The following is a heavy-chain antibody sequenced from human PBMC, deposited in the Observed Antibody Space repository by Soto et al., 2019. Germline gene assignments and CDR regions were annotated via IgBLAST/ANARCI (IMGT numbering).Heavy chain of an antibody. CDR2: IKRDGSEK. D-gene: IGHD3-10*01. V-gene: IGHV3-7*03. CDR3: ARVDIYGSGSRDY. Sequence: HPVGSLRLSCEASGFTFSTYWMSWVRQAPGKGLEWVANIKRDGSEKYYVDSVKGRFTISRDNAKNSLYLQMNSLRVEDTAVYYCARVDIYGSGSRDYWGQGTLVTVSS. CDR1: GFTFSTYW. J-gene: IGHJ4*02.